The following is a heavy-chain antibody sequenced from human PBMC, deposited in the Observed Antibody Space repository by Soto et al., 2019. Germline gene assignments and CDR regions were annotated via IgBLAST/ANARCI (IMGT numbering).Heavy chain of an antibody. Sequence: QVQLVQSGAEVKKPGASVKVSCKASGYTFTSYNINWVRQATGQGLEWMGWMNPNSGNTGYAQKFQDRITLTRDTPITTAYMELSSLRSDDTAVYFCVRYGVAATYWGQGTQVTVSS. J-gene: IGHJ4*02. CDR3: VRYGVAATY. CDR2: MNPNSGNT. V-gene: IGHV1-8*01. CDR1: GYTFTSYN. D-gene: IGHD2-8*01.